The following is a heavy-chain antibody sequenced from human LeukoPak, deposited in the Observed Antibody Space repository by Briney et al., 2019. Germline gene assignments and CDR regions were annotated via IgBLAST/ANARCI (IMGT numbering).Heavy chain of an antibody. CDR1: GGTFSSYA. J-gene: IGHJ4*02. D-gene: IGHD3-22*01. V-gene: IGHV1-69*05. Sequence: GSSVKVSCEASGGTFSSYAISWVRQAPGQGLEGMGRIIPIFGTANYEQKFQGRVTLTTDESTSTAYIELSSLRTEDTAVYYCARVHYYDSSGYYYFDYWGQGTLVTVSS. CDR3: ARVHYYDSSGYYYFDY. CDR2: IIPIFGTA.